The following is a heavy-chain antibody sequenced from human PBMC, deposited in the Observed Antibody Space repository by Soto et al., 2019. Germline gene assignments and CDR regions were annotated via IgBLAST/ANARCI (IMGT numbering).Heavy chain of an antibody. V-gene: IGHV3-33*01. J-gene: IGHJ4*02. CDR1: GFTFSSYD. D-gene: IGHD4-4*01. CDR3: AGDRKSRPTGEGLD. Sequence: QVQLVESGGGVVQPGRSLRLSCAASGFTFSSYDMHWVRQAPGKGLEWVAVVLYDGSDKYYADSVKGRFTISRDNSKNTMYLHMNTLRAEDTDVYSCAGDRKSRPTGEGLDWGQGTLVTVSS. CDR2: VLYDGSDK.